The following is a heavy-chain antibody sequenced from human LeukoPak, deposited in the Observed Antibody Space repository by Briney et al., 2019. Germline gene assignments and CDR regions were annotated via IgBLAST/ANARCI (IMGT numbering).Heavy chain of an antibody. CDR1: GYTFTGYS. J-gene: IGHJ6*03. CDR3: ARDGEEPATGYYYYYYMDV. V-gene: IGHV1-2*07. Sequence: GASVKVSCKTSGYTFTGYSIHWVRQAPGQGLEWMGWINPNSGVTKYTHKFQGRVTMTRDTSISTAYMELSRLRSDDTAVYYCARDGEEPATGYYYYYYMDVWGKGTTVTVSS. CDR2: INPNSGVT. D-gene: IGHD1-14*01.